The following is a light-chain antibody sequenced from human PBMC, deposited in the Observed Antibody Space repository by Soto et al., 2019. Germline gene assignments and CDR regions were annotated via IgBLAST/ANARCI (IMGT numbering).Light chain of an antibody. Sequence: DIQMTQSPSTLSASVGDRVTITCRASQSINSWLAWYQQKAGKAPKLLIYKASTLESGVPSRFSGSGSGTEFTLTISSLQPDDFATYYCLQYNSFSRTFGQGTKADIK. CDR2: KAS. V-gene: IGKV1-5*03. CDR1: QSINSW. CDR3: LQYNSFSRT. J-gene: IGKJ1*01.